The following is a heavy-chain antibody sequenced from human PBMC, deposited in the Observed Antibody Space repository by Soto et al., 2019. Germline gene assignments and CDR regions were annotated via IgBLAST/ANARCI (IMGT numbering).Heavy chain of an antibody. Sequence: QVQLVQSGPEVKKPGSSVRVTCKASRDTFRTYTIAWVRQAPGQGLEWMGRIIPMVGRPNYSQKFRGRVTFTADEGANSVYMDLISLTSDDTATYYCARGEGGGGSGLVYWGQGTLVTVSS. V-gene: IGHV1-69*08. CDR3: ARGEGGGGSGLVY. J-gene: IGHJ4*02. D-gene: IGHD2-21*01. CDR1: RDTFRTYT. CDR2: IIPMVGRP.